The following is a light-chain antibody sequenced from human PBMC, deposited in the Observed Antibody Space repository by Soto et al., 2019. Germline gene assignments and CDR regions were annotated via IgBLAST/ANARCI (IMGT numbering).Light chain of an antibody. J-gene: IGLJ2*01. CDR1: SSDVGGYNY. V-gene: IGLV2-8*01. Sequence: QSVLTQPPSASGSPGQSVTISCTGTSSDVGGYNYVSWYQHHPGKVPKLMIYEVTKRPSGVPDRFSGSKSGNTASLTVSGLQAEDEAEYYCSSYTSYYIVVLGGGTKLTVL. CDR2: EVT. CDR3: SSYTSYYIVV.